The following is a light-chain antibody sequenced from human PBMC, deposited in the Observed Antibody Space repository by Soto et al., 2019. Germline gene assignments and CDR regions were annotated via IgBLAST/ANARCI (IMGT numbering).Light chain of an antibody. J-gene: IGKJ1*01. CDR3: QQFNNWPRT. CDR1: QSVSSN. CDR2: DAS. V-gene: IGKV3-15*01. Sequence: EIVFTHSPATLSFSPGERATLSCRASQSVSSNLAWYQQKPGQAPRLLVSDASTRATGIPARFSGSGSGTEFTLTISSLQSEDFAVYYCQQFNNWPRTLGQGTKVDI.